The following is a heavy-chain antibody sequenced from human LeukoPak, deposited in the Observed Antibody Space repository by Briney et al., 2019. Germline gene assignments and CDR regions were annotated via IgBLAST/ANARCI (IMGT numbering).Heavy chain of an antibody. J-gene: IGHJ6*04. CDR3: AGSGSYYKNLWRPNYYGMDV. Sequence: GASVKVSCKASGGTFSSYAISWVRQAPGQGLEWMGGIIPIFGTANYAQKFQGRVTITADKSTSTAYMELSSLRSEDTAVYYCAGSGSYYKNLWRPNYYGMDVWGKGTTVTVSS. CDR2: IIPIFGTA. D-gene: IGHD3-10*01. CDR1: GGTFSSYA. V-gene: IGHV1-69*06.